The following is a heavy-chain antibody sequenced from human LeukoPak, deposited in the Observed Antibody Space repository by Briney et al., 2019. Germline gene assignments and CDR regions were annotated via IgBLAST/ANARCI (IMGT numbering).Heavy chain of an antibody. CDR2: FDPEDGET. V-gene: IGHV1-24*01. CDR1: GHTLTELS. J-gene: IGHJ4*02. CDR3: ATADPSSSWYGGNYFDY. Sequence: ASVKVSCKVSGHTLTELSMHWVRQAPGKGLEWMGGFDPEDGETIYAQKFQGRVTMTEDTSTDTAYMELSSLRSEDTAVYYCATADPSSSWYGGNYFDYWGQGTLVTVSS. D-gene: IGHD6-13*01.